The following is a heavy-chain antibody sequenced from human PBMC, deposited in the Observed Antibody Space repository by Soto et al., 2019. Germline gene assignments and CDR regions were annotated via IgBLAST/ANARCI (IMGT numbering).Heavy chain of an antibody. V-gene: IGHV4-4*07. Sequence: PSETLSLTCTVSGGSISSYYWSWIRQPAGKGLEWIGRIYTSGSTNYNPSLKSRVTMSVDTSKNQFSLKLSSVTAADTAVYYCARVAYSSSWYPNWYSDLWGRGTLVTVSS. CDR2: IYTSGST. CDR3: ARVAYSSSWYPNWYSDL. CDR1: GGSISSYY. D-gene: IGHD6-13*01. J-gene: IGHJ2*01.